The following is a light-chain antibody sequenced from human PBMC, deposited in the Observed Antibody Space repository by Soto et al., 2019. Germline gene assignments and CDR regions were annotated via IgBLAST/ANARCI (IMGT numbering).Light chain of an antibody. J-gene: IGKJ2*01. CDR2: AAS. V-gene: IGKV1-27*01. CDR1: EGISNY. Sequence: DILMTQSPSALSASVGYRATITCRASEGISNYLSWYQQKPGKVPKRLLYAASTLQTGVPSRFSGSGSGTDFTLTISRLQPEDVATYYCQKYNSAPHTFGQGTKLEIK. CDR3: QKYNSAPHT.